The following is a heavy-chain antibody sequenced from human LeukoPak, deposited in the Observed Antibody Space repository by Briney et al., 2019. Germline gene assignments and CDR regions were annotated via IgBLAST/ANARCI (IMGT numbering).Heavy chain of an antibody. CDR2: IYYSGGT. V-gene: IGHV4-59*01. CDR1: GGSISSYY. D-gene: IGHD1-26*01. Sequence: PSETLSLTCTVSGGSISSYYWSWIRQPPGKGLEWIGYIYYSGGTNYNPSLKSRVTISVDTSKNQFSLKLSSVTAADTAVYYCAREGGSYSTFDYWGQGTLVTVSS. CDR3: AREGGSYSTFDY. J-gene: IGHJ4*02.